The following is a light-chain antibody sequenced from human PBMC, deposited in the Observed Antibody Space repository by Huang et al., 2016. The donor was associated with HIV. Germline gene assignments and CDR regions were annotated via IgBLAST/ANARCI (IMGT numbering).Light chain of an antibody. CDR3: QQYDTLPG. CDR2: CAS. CDR1: QNILSTSNNKNF. V-gene: IGKV4-1*01. Sequence: DIVLTQSPDSLAVSLGERANINCKSSQNILSTSNNKNFLAWDQLKAGRPPKILISCASSREPGAPDRCSGSGSGKDFTLTSSSLQAEDVAIYYCQQYDTLPGFGQGTKVEI. J-gene: IGKJ1*01.